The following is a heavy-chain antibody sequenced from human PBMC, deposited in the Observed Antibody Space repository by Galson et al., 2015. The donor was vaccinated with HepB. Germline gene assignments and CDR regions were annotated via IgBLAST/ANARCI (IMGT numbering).Heavy chain of an antibody. Sequence: SLRLSCAASGFTFSNAWMSWVRQAPGKGLEWVGRIKSKTDGGTTDYAAPAKGRFTISRDDSKNTLYLRMNSLKTEDTAVYYCSTGRFMVRGVITNWYFDLWGRGTLVTVSS. J-gene: IGHJ2*01. V-gene: IGHV3-15*01. D-gene: IGHD3-10*01. CDR3: STGRFMVRGVITNWYFDL. CDR2: IKSKTDGGTT. CDR1: GFTFSNAW.